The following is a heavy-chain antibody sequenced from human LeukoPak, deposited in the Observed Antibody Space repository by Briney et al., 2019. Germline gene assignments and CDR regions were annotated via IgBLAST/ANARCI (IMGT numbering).Heavy chain of an antibody. V-gene: IGHV1-18*04. Sequence: ASVKVSCKASGYTFTNYGISWVRQAPGQGLEWMGWISPYNDYTDYAQKLQGRVTMTTDTSTSTGYMELRSLRSDDTAVYYCARWYCSSTSCYAGAFDMWGQGAMVTVSS. CDR3: ARWYCSSTSCYAGAFDM. D-gene: IGHD2-2*01. CDR2: ISPYNDYT. J-gene: IGHJ3*02. CDR1: GYTFTNYG.